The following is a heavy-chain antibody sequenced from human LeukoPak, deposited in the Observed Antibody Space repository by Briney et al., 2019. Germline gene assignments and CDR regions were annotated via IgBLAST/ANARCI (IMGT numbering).Heavy chain of an antibody. Sequence: GASVKVSCKASGYTFTSYGISRVRQAPGQGLEWMGWISAYNGNTNYAQKLQGRVTMTTDTSTSTAYMELRSLRSDDTAVYYCAREGANFWSGSTDYWGQGTLVTVSS. V-gene: IGHV1-18*01. CDR3: AREGANFWSGSTDY. CDR1: GYTFTSYG. J-gene: IGHJ4*02. D-gene: IGHD3-3*01. CDR2: ISAYNGNT.